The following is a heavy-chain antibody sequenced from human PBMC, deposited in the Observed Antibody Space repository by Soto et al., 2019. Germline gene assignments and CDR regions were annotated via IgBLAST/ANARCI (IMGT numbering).Heavy chain of an antibody. CDR2: IYYSGST. J-gene: IGHJ4*02. CDR1: GGSISSSSYY. D-gene: IGHD2-8*01. CDR3: ARLSFVLMVYASSYYFDY. Sequence: PSETLSLTCTVSGGSISSSSYYWGWIRQPPGKGLEWIGSIYYSGSTYYNPSLKSRVTISVDTSKNQFSLKLSSVTAADTAVYYCARLSFVLMVYASSYYFDYWGQGTLVTVSS. V-gene: IGHV4-39*01.